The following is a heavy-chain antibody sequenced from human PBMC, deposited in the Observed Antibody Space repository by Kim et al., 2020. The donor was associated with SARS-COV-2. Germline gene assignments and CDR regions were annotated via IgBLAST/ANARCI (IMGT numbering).Heavy chain of an antibody. J-gene: IGHJ6*02. V-gene: IGHV4-34*01. D-gene: IGHD2-2*01. CDR1: GGSFSGYY. Sequence: SETLSLTCAVYGGSFSGYYWTWIRQPPGKGLEWIGEINYSGSTNYNPSLKSRVTISLDTSKNQFSLKLSSVTAADTAVYYCARGPKYHLLLFYYFDMDVWGQGTTVTVSS. CDR3: ARGPKYHLLLFYYFDMDV. CDR2: INYSGST.